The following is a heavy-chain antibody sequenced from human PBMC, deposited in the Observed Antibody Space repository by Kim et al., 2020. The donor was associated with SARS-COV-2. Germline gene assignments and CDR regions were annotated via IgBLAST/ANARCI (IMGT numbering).Heavy chain of an antibody. Sequence: SETLSLTCTVSGGSISSSSYYWGWIRQPPGKGLEWIGSIYYSGSTYYNPSLKSRVTISVDTSKNQFSLKLSSVTAADTAVYYCARAEVGYCSGGSCPLTPNWFDPWGQGTLVTVSS. V-gene: IGHV4-39*07. D-gene: IGHD2-15*01. CDR2: IYYSGST. J-gene: IGHJ5*02. CDR1: GGSISSSSYY. CDR3: ARAEVGYCSGGSCPLTPNWFDP.